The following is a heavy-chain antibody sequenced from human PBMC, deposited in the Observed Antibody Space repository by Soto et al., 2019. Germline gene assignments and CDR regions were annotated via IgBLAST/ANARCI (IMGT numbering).Heavy chain of an antibody. Sequence: EQQLVELGGTVVRPGGSQRLSCVGSGFTFEHYGMTWVRQTPGKGPEWVAGIPWNGGTTGYIDSVKGRFTIARDNAKNTLYLQMNSLRPDDTALYYCARGLDAFDLWGQGTRVTVSS. V-gene: IGHV3-20*04. J-gene: IGHJ3*01. CDR3: ARGLDAFDL. CDR1: GFTFEHYG. CDR2: IPWNGGTT.